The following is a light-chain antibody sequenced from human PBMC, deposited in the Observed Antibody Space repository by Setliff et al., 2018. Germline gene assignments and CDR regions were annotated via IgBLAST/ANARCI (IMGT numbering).Light chain of an antibody. CDR3: TSYTTYTTLV. J-gene: IGLJ2*01. CDR2: DVS. CDR1: SSDVGGYSS. V-gene: IGLV2-14*03. Sequence: QSALTQPASVSASPGQSITISCTGTSSDVGGYSSVSWYQQHPGKGPRLMIYDVSKRPSGVSDRFSGSKSGNTASLTISGLQAEDEADYYCTSYTTYTTLVFGGGTKVTVL.